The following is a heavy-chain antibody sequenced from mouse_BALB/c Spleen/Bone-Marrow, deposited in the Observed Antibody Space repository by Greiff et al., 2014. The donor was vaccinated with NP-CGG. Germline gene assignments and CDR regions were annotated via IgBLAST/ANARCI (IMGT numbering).Heavy chain of an antibody. CDR2: ISSGGSYT. CDR1: GFTFSRYG. CDR3: ARQYGNLGVMDY. Sequence: VQLKDSGGDLVKPGGSLKLSCAASGFTFSRYGMSWVRQTPDKRLEWVANISSGGSYTYYPDSVKGRFTISRDNAKNTLYLHMSSLKSEDTAMYYCARQYGNLGVMDYWGQGTSVTVSS. V-gene: IGHV5-6*01. D-gene: IGHD2-1*01. J-gene: IGHJ4*01.